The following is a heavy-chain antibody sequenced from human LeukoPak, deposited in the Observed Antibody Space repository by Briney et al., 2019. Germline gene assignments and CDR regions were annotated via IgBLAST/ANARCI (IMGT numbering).Heavy chain of an antibody. CDR1: GYTLIELS. Sequence: ASVKVSCKVSGYTLIELSMHWVRQAPGKGLEWMGGFDPEDGETIYAQKFQGRVTMTEDTSTDTAYMELSSLRSEDTAVYYCAIPRYSGYDFDYWGQGTLVTVSS. J-gene: IGHJ4*02. D-gene: IGHD5-12*01. V-gene: IGHV1-24*01. CDR3: AIPRYSGYDFDY. CDR2: FDPEDGET.